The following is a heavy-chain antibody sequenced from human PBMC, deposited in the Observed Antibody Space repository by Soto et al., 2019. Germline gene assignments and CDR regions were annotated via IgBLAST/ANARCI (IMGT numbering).Heavy chain of an antibody. V-gene: IGHV3-13*05. CDR3: ARAYWVLLPIRATYSYAMDV. Sequence: EVQLVESGGVAVQPGEPLRLSCAASGFSFRDYDMHWVRQRTGKGLEWVSGLGAADDPYYIGSVKGRFSVSRNNAQNSFYRQMNNLLVDDTAVSFTARAYWVLLPIRATYSYAMDVWGRGTTVTVSS. CDR1: GFSFRDYD. D-gene: IGHD2-8*02. CDR2: LGAADDP. J-gene: IGHJ6*02.